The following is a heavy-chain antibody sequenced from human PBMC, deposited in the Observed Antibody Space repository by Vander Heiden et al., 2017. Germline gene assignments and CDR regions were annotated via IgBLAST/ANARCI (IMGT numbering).Heavy chain of an antibody. CDR3: ARGNYGMDV. CDR2: INGDGSTT. Sequence: EVQLVASGGGLVQPGGSRRLSCAASGFTFSHSFIHGVRQAPRKGLVWVSNINGDGSTTNYADSVKGRFTISRDNAKNTLYLQMNNLRAEDTAVYYCARGNYGMDVWGQGTTVTVS. V-gene: IGHV3-74*01. J-gene: IGHJ6*02. CDR1: GFTFSHSF.